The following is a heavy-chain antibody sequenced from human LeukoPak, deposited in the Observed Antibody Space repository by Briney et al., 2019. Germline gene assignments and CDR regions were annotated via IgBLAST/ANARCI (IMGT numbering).Heavy chain of an antibody. V-gene: IGHV3-23*01. J-gene: IGHJ4*02. Sequence: PGGSLRLSCAASGFVFSTYAMSWVRQAPGRGREWVTGISGSGASTYSANSVKGRFTISRDNSKNTLDLQMNSLRAEDTAIYYCVKDRYSSAYYFENWGQGTLVTVSS. CDR3: VKDRYSSAYYFEN. CDR1: GFVFSTYA. CDR2: ISGSGAST. D-gene: IGHD5-18*01.